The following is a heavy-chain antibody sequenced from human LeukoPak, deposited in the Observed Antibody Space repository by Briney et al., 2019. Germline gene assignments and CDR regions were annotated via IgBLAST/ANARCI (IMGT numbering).Heavy chain of an antibody. J-gene: IGHJ6*02. D-gene: IGHD3-3*01. V-gene: IGHV4-34*01. CDR3: ARTPPFRGVVISGYYYYYGMDV. CDR1: GGSFSGYY. CDR2: INHSGST. Sequence: SETLSLTCAVYGGSFSGYYWSWIRQPPGKGLEWIGEINHSGSTNYNPSLKSRVTTSVDTSKNQFSLKLSSVTAADTAVYYCARTPPFRGVVISGYYYYYGMDVWGQGTTVTVSS.